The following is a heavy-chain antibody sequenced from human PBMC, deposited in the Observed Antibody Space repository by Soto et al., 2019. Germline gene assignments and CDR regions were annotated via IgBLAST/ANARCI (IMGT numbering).Heavy chain of an antibody. D-gene: IGHD4-17*01. CDR2: IYYSGST. CDR3: ARRSDYGDYSDAFDV. J-gene: IGHJ3*01. CDR1: GGSISNSSYY. Sequence: TSETLSLTCTVSGGSISNSSYYWGWIRQPPGEGLEWICNIYYSGSTYYNSALKSRVTISVDTSKNQFSLKLSSVTAADTAVYYCARRSDYGDYSDAFDVWGQGTVVTVSS. V-gene: IGHV4-39*01.